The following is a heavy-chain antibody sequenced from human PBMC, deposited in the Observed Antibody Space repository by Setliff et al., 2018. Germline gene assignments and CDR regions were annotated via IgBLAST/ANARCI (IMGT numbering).Heavy chain of an antibody. V-gene: IGHV3-23*01. J-gene: IGHJ4*02. CDR1: GFTFSSYT. CDR2: ISARTGLT. D-gene: IGHD5-18*01. CDR3: AKRGDTRTFDY. Sequence: GSLRLSCEASGFTFSSYTMTWVRQAPGEGLEWVSGISARTGLTYYADSVKGRFTMSRDISKNTVYLHMTSLRAEDTAMYYCAKRGDTRTFDYWGQGTLVTVS.